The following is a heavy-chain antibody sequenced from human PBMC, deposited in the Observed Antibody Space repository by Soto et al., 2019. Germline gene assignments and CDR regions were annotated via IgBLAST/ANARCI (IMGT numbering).Heavy chain of an antibody. CDR1: GYTFTSYA. Sequence: ASVKVSCKASGYTFTSYAMHWVRQAPGQRLEWMGWINAGNGNTKYSQKFQGRVTITRDTSASTAYMELSSLRSEDTAVYYCARDPRIAVAGKTPNLRYYYYYYMDVWGKGTTVTVSS. CDR3: ARDPRIAVAGKTPNLRYYYYYYMDV. J-gene: IGHJ6*03. CDR2: INAGNGNT. D-gene: IGHD6-19*01. V-gene: IGHV1-3*01.